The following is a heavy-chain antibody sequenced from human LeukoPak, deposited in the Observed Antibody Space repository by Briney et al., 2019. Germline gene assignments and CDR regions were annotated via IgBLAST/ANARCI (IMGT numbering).Heavy chain of an antibody. CDR1: GGSFSGYY. Sequence: SETLSLTCAVYGGSFSGYYWSWIRQPPGKGLEWIGEINHSGSTNYNPSLKSRVTISVDKSKNQFSLKLSSVTAADTAVYYCASWGYGDGYYYYMMDVWGKGTTVTVSS. CDR2: INHSGST. CDR3: ASWGYGDGYYYYMMDV. V-gene: IGHV4-34*01. J-gene: IGHJ6*04. D-gene: IGHD4-17*01.